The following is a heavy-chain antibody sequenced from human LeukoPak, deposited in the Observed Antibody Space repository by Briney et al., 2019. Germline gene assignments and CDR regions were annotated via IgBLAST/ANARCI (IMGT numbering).Heavy chain of an antibody. Sequence: GASVKVSCKASGYTFTSYYMYWVRQAPGQGLEWMGIINPSGGSTSYAQKFQDRVTMTRDTSSSTVYMELSSLRSEDTAVYYCATSGYSSSWDQKEFDYWGQGTLVTVSS. CDR2: INPSGGST. J-gene: IGHJ4*02. V-gene: IGHV1-46*01. CDR3: ATSGYSSSWDQKEFDY. D-gene: IGHD6-13*01. CDR1: GYTFTSYY.